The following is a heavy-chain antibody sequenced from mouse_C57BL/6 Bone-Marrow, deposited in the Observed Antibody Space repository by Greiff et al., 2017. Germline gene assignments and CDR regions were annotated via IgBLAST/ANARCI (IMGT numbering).Heavy chain of an antibody. D-gene: IGHD2-3*01. J-gene: IGHJ3*01. V-gene: IGHV1-53*01. Sequence: QVQLQQPGTELVKPGASVKLSCKASGYTFTSYWMHCVKQRPGQGLEWIGNINPSNGSTNYNAKFKSKATLTVDKSSSTAYMQLSSLTSEDSAVYDCASDDGYPAWFAYWGQGTLVTVSA. CDR2: INPSNGST. CDR1: GYTFTSYW. CDR3: ASDDGYPAWFAY.